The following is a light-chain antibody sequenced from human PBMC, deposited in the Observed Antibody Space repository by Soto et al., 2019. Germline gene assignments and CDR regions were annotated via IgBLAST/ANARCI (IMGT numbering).Light chain of an antibody. J-gene: IGLJ1*01. CDR1: SSNIGAGFD. V-gene: IGLV1-40*01. Sequence: QSVLTQPPSVSGAPGQRVTISCTGASSNIGAGFDVHWYQLLPGTAPKLLISANNNRPSGVPDRFSGSKSGTSASLAITGLHAEYEADYYCQSYDSSLSGFVFGTGTKLTVL. CDR2: ANN. CDR3: QSYDSSLSGFV.